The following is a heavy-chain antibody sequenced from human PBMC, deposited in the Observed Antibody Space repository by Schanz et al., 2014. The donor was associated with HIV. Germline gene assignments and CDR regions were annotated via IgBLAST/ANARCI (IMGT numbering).Heavy chain of an antibody. CDR3: AKDWARTAGYCFHY. V-gene: IGHV3-9*01. D-gene: IGHD3-9*01. Sequence: EVQLEESGGGLLQPGRSLRLSCAASGFIFNDFAMHWVRQAPGKGLEWVSTISWNSGSIAYADSVKGRFTISRDNAKNSLYLQMNSLRAEDTAFYYCAKDWARTAGYCFHYWGQGTLVTVSS. CDR2: ISWNSGSI. J-gene: IGHJ4*02. CDR1: GFIFNDFA.